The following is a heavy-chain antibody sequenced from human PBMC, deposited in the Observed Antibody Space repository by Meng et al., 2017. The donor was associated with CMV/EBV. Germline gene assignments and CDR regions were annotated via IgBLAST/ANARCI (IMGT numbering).Heavy chain of an antibody. J-gene: IGHJ4*02. CDR1: GFTFSDHY. V-gene: IGHV3-23*01. D-gene: IGHD6-13*01. CDR2: ITASGGST. Sequence: GGSLRLSCAASGFTFSDHYMDWVRQAPGRGLAWVSAITASGGSTYYADSVKGRFTVSRDNSKNTLYLQMNSLRAEDTALYYCAKAFSASWYREYYDDWGQGTLVTVSS. CDR3: AKAFSASWYREYYDD.